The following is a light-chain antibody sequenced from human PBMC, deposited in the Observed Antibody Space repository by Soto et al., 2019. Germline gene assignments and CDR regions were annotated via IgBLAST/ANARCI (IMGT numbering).Light chain of an antibody. CDR1: SSNIGSKY. CDR2: RNN. Sequence: QSVLTQPPSASGTPGQRVTISCSGSSSNIGSKYVYWYQQLPGTAPKLLMYRNNQRPSGVPDRFSGSKSGTSASLAISGLRSEYEGDYYCAAWDAGVSGPAFGGGTKLTVL. CDR3: AAWDAGVSGPA. V-gene: IGLV1-47*01. J-gene: IGLJ2*01.